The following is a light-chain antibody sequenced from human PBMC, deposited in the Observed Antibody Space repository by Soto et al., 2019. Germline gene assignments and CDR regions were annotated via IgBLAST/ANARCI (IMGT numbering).Light chain of an antibody. CDR2: KDD. V-gene: IGLV1-47*01. CDR3: VGWDASLSGYV. CDR1: SSNIGNDF. J-gene: IGLJ1*01. Sequence: QSVLTQPPSASGTPGQWVTISCSGSSSNIGNDFVYWYQQLPGTAPKLLIYKDDKRPSGVPDRFSGSKSGTSAYLAISGLRSEDEGDYYCVGWDASLSGYVFGLGTKVTV.